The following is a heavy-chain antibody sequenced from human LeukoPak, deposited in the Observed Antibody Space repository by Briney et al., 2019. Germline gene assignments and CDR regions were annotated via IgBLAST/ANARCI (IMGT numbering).Heavy chain of an antibody. CDR2: ITTTGDTT. CDR1: GFTFSNHV. Sequence: PGGSLRLSCAASGFTFSNHVMSWVRQAPGKGLEWVSLITTTGDTTYYADSVKGRFTTSRDNSKNTLYLQMNSLRAEDTAVYYCAKYGSGGYWGQGTLVTVSS. D-gene: IGHD3-10*01. J-gene: IGHJ4*02. V-gene: IGHV3-23*01. CDR3: AKYGSGGY.